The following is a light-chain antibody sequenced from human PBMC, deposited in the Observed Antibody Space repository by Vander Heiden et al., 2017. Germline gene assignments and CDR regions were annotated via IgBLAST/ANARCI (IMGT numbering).Light chain of an antibody. J-gene: IGKJ4*01. CDR1: QSVNNW. Sequence: ETVLTHYPAALTLSPAQRATLSCRASQSVNNWVVWYQQKPGQAPNLLSYDASITASGIPARFSGSGSGTDFTLTISSLDPEDSAVYYCQQRNNWLIFGGGTKVEIK. CDR3: QQRNNWLI. CDR2: DAS. V-gene: IGKV3-11*01.